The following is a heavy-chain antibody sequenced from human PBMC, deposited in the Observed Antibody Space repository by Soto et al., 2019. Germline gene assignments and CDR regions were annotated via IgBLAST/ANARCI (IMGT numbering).Heavy chain of an antibody. Sequence: EVQLVESGGGLVQPGGSLRLSCAASGFTFSSYEMNWVRQAPGKGLEWVSYISSSGSTIYYADSVKGRFTISRDNAKNSLYLQMNSLRAEDTAVYYCARAGYCSSTSCYQSGNFDHWGQGTLVTVSS. J-gene: IGHJ4*02. D-gene: IGHD2-2*03. CDR3: ARAGYCSSTSCYQSGNFDH. CDR2: ISSSGSTI. V-gene: IGHV3-48*03. CDR1: GFTFSSYE.